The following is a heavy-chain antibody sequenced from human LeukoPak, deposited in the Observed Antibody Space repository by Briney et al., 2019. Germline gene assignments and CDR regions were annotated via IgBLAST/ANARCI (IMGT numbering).Heavy chain of an antibody. V-gene: IGHV4-39*01. D-gene: IGHD3-10*01. Sequence: SETLSLTCTVSGGSISSSSYYWGWIRQPPGKGLEWIGSIYYSGSTYYNPSLKSRVTISVDTSKNQFSLKLSSVTAADTAVYYCARYDYGSGSYYNVKSDYWGQGTLVTVSS. CDR3: ARYDYGSGSYYNVKSDY. CDR1: GGSISSSSYY. CDR2: IYYSGST. J-gene: IGHJ4*02.